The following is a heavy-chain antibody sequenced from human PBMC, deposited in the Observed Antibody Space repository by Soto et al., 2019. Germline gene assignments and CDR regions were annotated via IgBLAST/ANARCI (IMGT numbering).Heavy chain of an antibody. Sequence: SETLSLTCRVSGDAISNYYWSWIRQTPGKGLEWIGCVHDSGSTDYNPSLKGRVTMSLHTSKSQSSLNLSSVTAADTATYYCARGTRALITSFFAYWGQGVPVTVSS. D-gene: IGHD1-20*01. CDR1: GDAISNYY. CDR3: ARGTRALITSFFAY. J-gene: IGHJ4*02. CDR2: VHDSGST. V-gene: IGHV4-59*01.